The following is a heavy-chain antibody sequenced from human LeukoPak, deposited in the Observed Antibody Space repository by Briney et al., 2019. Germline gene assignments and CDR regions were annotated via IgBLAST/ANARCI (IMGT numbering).Heavy chain of an antibody. V-gene: IGHV1-2*02. J-gene: IGHJ3*02. CDR1: GYTFTGYY. D-gene: IGHD6-19*01. CDR2: INPNSGGT. CDR3: ATLMPLYSSGWYSGDAFDI. Sequence: GASVKVSRKASGYTFTGYYMHWVRQAPGQGLEWMGWINPNSGGTNYAQKFQGRVTMTRDTSISTAYMELSRLRSDDTAVYYCATLMPLYSSGWYSGDAFDIWGQGTMVTVSS.